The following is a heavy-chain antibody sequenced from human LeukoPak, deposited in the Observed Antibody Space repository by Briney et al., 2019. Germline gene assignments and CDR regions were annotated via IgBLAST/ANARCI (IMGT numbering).Heavy chain of an antibody. V-gene: IGHV3-53*01. CDR1: GFTVSSNH. J-gene: IGHJ6*02. D-gene: IGHD1-1*01. Sequence: GGSLRLSCAASGFTVSSNHMSWVRQAPGKGLEWVSVICTDGTTYYGDSVKGRFTISRRNSQNTLYLQMNSLRPEDTAVYYCARMGLSRGWKLPYGMDVWGQGTTVTVSS. CDR3: ARMGLSRGWKLPYGMDV. CDR2: ICTDGTT.